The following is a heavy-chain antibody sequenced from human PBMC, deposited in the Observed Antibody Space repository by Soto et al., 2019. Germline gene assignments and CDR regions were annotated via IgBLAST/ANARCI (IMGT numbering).Heavy chain of an antibody. V-gene: IGHV3-11*01. J-gene: IGHJ4*02. CDR2: IDSGDGTT. D-gene: IGHD6-13*01. CDR1: GFDFGDYY. CDR3: VRPYYSSSWFPFDR. Sequence: GGSLRVSCTGSGFDFGDYYMSWIRQAPGKGLEWVSYIDSGDGTTYYTDSVKGRFTISRDNAKKTVYLQMSSLRVEDTALYYCVRPYYSSSWFPFDRWGQGTLVTV.